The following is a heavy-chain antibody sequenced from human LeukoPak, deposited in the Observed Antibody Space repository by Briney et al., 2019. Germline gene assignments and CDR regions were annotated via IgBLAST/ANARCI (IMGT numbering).Heavy chain of an antibody. D-gene: IGHD3-16*01. Sequence: KPSETLSLTCTASGVSITSSYWSWIRQPPGKGLEWIAYIHYSGSTNYNPSLKSRVTISIDTSKSQFSLNLNSVTAADTAVYYCARSNPRGGFDYWGQGTLVTISS. CDR3: ARSNPRGGFDY. CDR2: IHYSGST. V-gene: IGHV4-59*01. CDR1: GVSITSSY. J-gene: IGHJ4*02.